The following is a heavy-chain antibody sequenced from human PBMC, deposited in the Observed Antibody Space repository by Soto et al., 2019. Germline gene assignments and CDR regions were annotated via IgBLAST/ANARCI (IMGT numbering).Heavy chain of an antibody. CDR3: ARGVTLFGVGGVDS. J-gene: IGHJ4*02. CDR1: SGSINSDYW. CDR2: VFHSGST. D-gene: IGHD3-3*01. V-gene: IGHV4-4*02. Sequence: PSETLSLTCAVSSGSINSDYWWSWVRQSPGKGLAWIGEVFHSGSTNYNPSLRSRVTISVDKSKNQFSLKLTSLTAADTAVYYCARGVTLFGVGGVDSWGQATLVTVSS.